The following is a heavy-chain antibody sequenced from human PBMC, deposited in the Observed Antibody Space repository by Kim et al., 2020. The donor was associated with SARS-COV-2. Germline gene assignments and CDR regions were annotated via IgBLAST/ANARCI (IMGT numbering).Heavy chain of an antibody. D-gene: IGHD3-10*01. Sequence: NTSLKSRVTISVDTSKNQFSLKLSSVTAADTAVYYCARARWFGGVGGMDVWGQGTTVTVSS. V-gene: IGHV4-34*01. J-gene: IGHJ6*02. CDR3: ARARWFGGVGGMDV.